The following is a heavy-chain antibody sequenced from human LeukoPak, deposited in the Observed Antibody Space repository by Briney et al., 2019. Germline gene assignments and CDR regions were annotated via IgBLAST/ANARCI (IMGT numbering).Heavy chain of an antibody. V-gene: IGHV4-39*01. Sequence: PSETLSLTCTVSGGSISSSSYYWGWIRQPPGKGLEWIGSIYYSGSTYYNPSLKSRVTISVDTSKNQFSLKLSSVTAADTAVYYCARALDWTYDYWGQGTLVTVSS. CDR1: GGSISSSSYY. J-gene: IGHJ4*02. CDR3: ARALDWTYDY. D-gene: IGHD3-9*01. CDR2: IYYSGST.